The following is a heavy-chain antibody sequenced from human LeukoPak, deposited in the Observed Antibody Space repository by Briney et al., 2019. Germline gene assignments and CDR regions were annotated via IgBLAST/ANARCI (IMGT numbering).Heavy chain of an antibody. CDR1: GITLSNYG. CDR2: ISGSGGST. Sequence: GGSLTLSCAVSGITLSNYGMSWVRQAPGKGLEWVSAISGSGGSTYYADSVKGRFTISRDNSKNTLYLQMNSLRAEDTAVYYCASDFYGDYESYYYGMDVWGQGTTVTVSS. D-gene: IGHD4-17*01. J-gene: IGHJ6*02. V-gene: IGHV3-23*01. CDR3: ASDFYGDYESYYYGMDV.